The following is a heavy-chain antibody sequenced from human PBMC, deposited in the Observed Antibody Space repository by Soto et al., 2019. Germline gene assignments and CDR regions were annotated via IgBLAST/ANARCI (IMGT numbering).Heavy chain of an antibody. J-gene: IGHJ4*02. CDR3: ARHNSTIGPDY. CDR1: GGSISSSSYY. CDR2: IYYSGST. V-gene: IGHV4-39*01. Sequence: QLQLQESGPGLVKPSETLSLTCTVSGGSISSSSYYWGWIRQPPGKGLEWIGSIYYSGSTYYNPSLKSRVTISVDTSKNQFSLKLSSVTAADTAVYYCARHNSTIGPDYWGQGTLVTVSS. D-gene: IGHD1-20*01.